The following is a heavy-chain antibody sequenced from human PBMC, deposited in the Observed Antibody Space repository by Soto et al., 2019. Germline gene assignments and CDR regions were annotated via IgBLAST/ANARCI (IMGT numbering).Heavy chain of an antibody. D-gene: IGHD4-17*01. CDR3: ARVPDYGGIFDP. V-gene: IGHV4-30-2*01. J-gene: IGHJ5*02. Sequence: SETLSLTCTVSGGSISSGGYSWSWIRQPPGKGLEWIGYIYHSGSTYYNPSLKSRVTISVDRFKNQFSLKLSSVTAADTAVYYCARVPDYGGIFDPWGQGTLVTVSS. CDR2: IYHSGST. CDR1: GGSISSGGYS.